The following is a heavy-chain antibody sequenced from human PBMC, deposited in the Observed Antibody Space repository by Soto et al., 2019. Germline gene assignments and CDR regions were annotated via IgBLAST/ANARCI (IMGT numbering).Heavy chain of an antibody. D-gene: IGHD5-12*01. CDR2: ISSSGSTI. CDR1: GFTFSDYY. Sequence: PGGSLRLSCAASGFTFSDYYMSWIRQAPGKGLEWVSYISSSGSTIYYADSVKGRFTISRDNAKNSLYLQMNSLRAEDMAVYYCARFADFSGYDGGYYYYGMDVWGQGTTVTVSS. V-gene: IGHV3-11*01. CDR3: ARFADFSGYDGGYYYYGMDV. J-gene: IGHJ6*02.